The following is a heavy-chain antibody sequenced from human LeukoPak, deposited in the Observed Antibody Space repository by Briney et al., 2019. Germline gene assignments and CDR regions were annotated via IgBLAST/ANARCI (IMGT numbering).Heavy chain of an antibody. CDR2: IIPIFGTA. J-gene: IGHJ4*02. D-gene: IGHD6-19*01. CDR1: GYTFTGYY. V-gene: IGHV1-69*13. Sequence: SVKVSCKASGYTFTGYYIHWVRQAPGQGLEWMGGIIPIFGTANYAQKFQGRVTITADESTSTAYMELSSLRSEDTAVYYCATQGYSSGNQNFDYWGQGTLVTVSS. CDR3: ATQGYSSGNQNFDY.